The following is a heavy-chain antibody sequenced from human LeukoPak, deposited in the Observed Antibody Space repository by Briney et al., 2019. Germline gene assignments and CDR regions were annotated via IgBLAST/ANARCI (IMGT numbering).Heavy chain of an antibody. Sequence: GESLKISCKGSGYSFTSYWIGWVRQMPGKGLEWMGIIYPGDSDTRYSPSFQGQVTISADKSISTAYLQWSSLKASDTAMYYCARSRGDGYNEYYFDYWGQGTLVAVSS. CDR3: ARSRGDGYNEYYFDY. D-gene: IGHD5-24*01. CDR1: GYSFTSYW. V-gene: IGHV5-51*01. J-gene: IGHJ4*02. CDR2: IYPGDSDT.